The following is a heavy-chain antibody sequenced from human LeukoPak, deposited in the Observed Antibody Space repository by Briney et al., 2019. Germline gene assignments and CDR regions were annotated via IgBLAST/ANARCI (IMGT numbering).Heavy chain of an antibody. CDR1: GFTFSSYW. D-gene: IGHD3-22*01. J-gene: IGHJ3*02. V-gene: IGHV3-7*05. CDR3: SVVSDAFDI. Sequence: GGSLRLSCAASGFTFSSYWMTWVRQAPGKGLEWVANINRDGSQKSYVDSVKGRFTISRDNAKNSLYLQMDSLRAEDTAVYYCSVVSDAFDIWGQGTMVTVSS. CDR2: INRDGSQK.